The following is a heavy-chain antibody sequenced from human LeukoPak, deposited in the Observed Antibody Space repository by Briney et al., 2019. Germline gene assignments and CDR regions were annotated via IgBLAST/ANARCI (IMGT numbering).Heavy chain of an antibody. J-gene: IGHJ4*02. D-gene: IGHD3-10*01. CDR1: GFSISNDW. Sequence: GGSLRLSCAASGFSISNDWMSWVRQAPGKGLEWVARVKSRSAGETTDYAAPVKGRFTISRDDSKNTLYLQMNSLKTEDTAAYYCTLIQGWGSGSYYRDFWGQGTLVTVSS. V-gene: IGHV3-15*01. CDR3: TLIQGWGSGSYYRDF. CDR2: VKSRSAGETT.